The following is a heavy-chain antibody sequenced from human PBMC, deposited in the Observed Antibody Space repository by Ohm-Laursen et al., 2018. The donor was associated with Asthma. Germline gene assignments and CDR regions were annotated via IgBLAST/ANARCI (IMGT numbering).Heavy chain of an antibody. CDR2: ISYDGSNK. CDR3: ARGTLAVAGTGFDY. D-gene: IGHD6-19*01. Sequence: SLRLSCSASGFTFSSYAMHWVRQAPGKGLEWVAVISYDGSNKYYADSVKGRFTISRDNSKNTLYLQMNSLRAEDTAVYYCARGTLAVAGTGFDYWGQGTLVTVSS. CDR1: GFTFSSYA. V-gene: IGHV3-30-3*01. J-gene: IGHJ4*02.